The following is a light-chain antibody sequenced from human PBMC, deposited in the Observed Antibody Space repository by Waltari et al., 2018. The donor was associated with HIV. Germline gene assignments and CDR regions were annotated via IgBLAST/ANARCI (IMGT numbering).Light chain of an antibody. CDR3: QQRADWPIT. J-gene: IGKJ5*01. Sequence: EIVLTQSPAALSFSPGERAILSCRASQSVSNYLAWYQQKPGKAPRLLIFDASKRATGIPARFSGSGSGTDFTLTISSLEPEDFALYYCQQRADWPITFGQGTRLDIK. CDR1: QSVSNY. CDR2: DAS. V-gene: IGKV3-11*01.